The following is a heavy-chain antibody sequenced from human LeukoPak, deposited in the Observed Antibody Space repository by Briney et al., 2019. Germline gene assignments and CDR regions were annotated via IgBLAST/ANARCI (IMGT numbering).Heavy chain of an antibody. V-gene: IGHV3-23*01. CDR1: GFPFSSYA. CDR3: AKDRMATTQISEFDY. J-gene: IGHJ4*02. CDR2: ISGSGGST. D-gene: IGHD5-24*01. Sequence: PGGSLRLSCAASGFPFSSYAMSWVRQAPGKGLEWVSAISGSGGSTYYADSVRGRFTISRDNSKNTLYLQMKSLRAEDTAVYYCAKDRMATTQISEFDYWGQGTLVTVSS.